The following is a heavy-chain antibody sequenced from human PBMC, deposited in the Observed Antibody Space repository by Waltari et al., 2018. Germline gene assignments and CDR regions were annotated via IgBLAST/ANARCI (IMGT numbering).Heavy chain of an antibody. CDR2: IYTGGNI. Sequence: DVQLVESGGGLIQPRGSLRLSCAVSGLTVDSNYMSWVRQAPGKGLEWVSVIYTGGNIYYADSVKGRFTMSRDNSKNTLDLQMNSLKAEDTAMYYCVRDTGAAGAFDIWGHGTMVTVSS. D-gene: IGHD6-13*01. CDR1: GLTVDSNY. J-gene: IGHJ3*02. V-gene: IGHV3-53*01. CDR3: VRDTGAAGAFDI.